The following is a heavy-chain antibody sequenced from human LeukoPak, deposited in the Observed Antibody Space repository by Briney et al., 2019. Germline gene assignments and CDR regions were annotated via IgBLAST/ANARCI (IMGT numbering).Heavy chain of an antibody. CDR3: ARNGGNSDFDY. D-gene: IGHD4-23*01. CDR2: ICHSGAT. CDR1: GGSISSSSSNC. J-gene: IGHJ4*02. V-gene: IGHV4-4*02. Sequence: SETLSLTCTVSGGSISSSSSNCWTWVRQPPGKGLEWIGEICHSGATNYNPSLKSRVTMLLDKSKNQFSLNLNSVTAADTAVYYCARNGGNSDFDYWGQGTLVTVSS.